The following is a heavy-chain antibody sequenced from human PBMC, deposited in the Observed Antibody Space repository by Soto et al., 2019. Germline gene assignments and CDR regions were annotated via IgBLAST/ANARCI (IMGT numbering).Heavy chain of an antibody. Sequence: GGSLRLSCAASGFTFSSYWMHWVRQAPGKGLVWVSRINSDGSSTSYADSVKGRFTISRDNAKNTLYLQMNSLRAEDTAVYYCARGGYCSSTSCLDYYYYYMDVWGKGTTVTVSS. CDR1: GFTFSSYW. CDR3: ARGGYCSSTSCLDYYYYYMDV. D-gene: IGHD2-2*01. J-gene: IGHJ6*03. CDR2: INSDGSST. V-gene: IGHV3-74*01.